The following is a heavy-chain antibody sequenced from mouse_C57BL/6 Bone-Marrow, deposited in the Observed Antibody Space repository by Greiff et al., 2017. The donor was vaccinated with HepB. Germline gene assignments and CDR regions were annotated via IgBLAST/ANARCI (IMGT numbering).Heavy chain of an antibody. J-gene: IGHJ2*01. CDR1: GFTFSSYG. CDR3: ARLPANY. Sequence: DVQLQESGGDLVKPGGSLKLSCAASGFTFSSYGMSWVRQTPDKRLEWVATISSGGSYTYYPDSVKGRFTISRDNAKNTLYLQMSSLKSEDTAMYYCARLPANYWGQGTTLTVSS. V-gene: IGHV5-6*01. CDR2: ISSGGSYT.